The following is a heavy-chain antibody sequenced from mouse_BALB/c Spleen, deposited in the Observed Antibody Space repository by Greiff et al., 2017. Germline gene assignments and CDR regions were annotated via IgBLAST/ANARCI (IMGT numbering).Heavy chain of an antibody. Sequence: VVEPGASVKISCKATGYTFSSYWIEWVKQRPGHGLEWIGEILPGSGSTNYNEKFKGKATFTADTSSNTAYMQLSSLTSEDSAVYFCARHGNYSAYWGQGTLVTVSA. D-gene: IGHD2-1*01. J-gene: IGHJ3*01. CDR2: ILPGSGST. CDR3: ARHGNYSAY. V-gene: IGHV1-9*01. CDR1: GYTFSSYW.